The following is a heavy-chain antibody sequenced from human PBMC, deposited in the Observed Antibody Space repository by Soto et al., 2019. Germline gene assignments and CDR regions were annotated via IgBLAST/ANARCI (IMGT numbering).Heavy chain of an antibody. V-gene: IGHV1-46*01. J-gene: IGHJ5*02. CDR1: GYTFTSYY. CDR2: INPSGGST. Sequence: QVQLVQSGAEVKKPGASVKVSCKASGYTFTSYYMHWVRQAPGQGLEWMGIINPSGGSTSYAQKFQGRVTMTRDMSTSTVDMELSSLGSEDTAVYYCARAKLGINGLNWFAPWGQGTLVTVSS. CDR3: ARAKLGINGLNWFAP. D-gene: IGHD3-10*01.